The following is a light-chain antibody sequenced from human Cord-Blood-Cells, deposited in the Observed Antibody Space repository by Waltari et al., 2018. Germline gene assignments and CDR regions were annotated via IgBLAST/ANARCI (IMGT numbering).Light chain of an antibody. Sequence: QSVLTQTASVSGSPGQSITISCTGTSSDVGGYNYVSWYQQNPGKATKRMIYDVSNRPPGVSNRVSCSKAGNTASLTIPGLQADDEADYYCSSYTSSITYVFGTVTKVTVL. CDR2: DVS. CDR3: SSYTSSITYV. V-gene: IGLV2-14*01. CDR1: SSDVGGYNY. J-gene: IGLJ1*01.